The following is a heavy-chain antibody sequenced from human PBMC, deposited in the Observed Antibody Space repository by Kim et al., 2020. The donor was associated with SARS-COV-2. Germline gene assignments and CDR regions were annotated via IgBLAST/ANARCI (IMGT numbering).Heavy chain of an antibody. CDR2: INPNGGGT. Sequence: ASVKVSCKASGYTFTDLYIHWVRQAPGQGLEWMGWINPNGGGTNYAPRFQGRVTMTRHTSTSTAYMEINRLRSDDSAMYYCARSGLDSWGQGTLDTVS. CDR3: ARSGLDS. V-gene: IGHV1-2*02. CDR1: GYTFTDLY. J-gene: IGHJ5*02.